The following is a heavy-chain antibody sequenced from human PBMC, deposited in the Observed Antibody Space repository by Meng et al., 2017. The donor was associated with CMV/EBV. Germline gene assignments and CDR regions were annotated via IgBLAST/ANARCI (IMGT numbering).Heavy chain of an antibody. CDR3: ARESMVRGED. CDR1: GGSFSGYY. CDR2: INHSGST. Sequence: QVHLHKWGAGLLKPSETLSLACAVYGGSFSGYYWGWIRQPPGKGLEWIGEINHSGSTNYNPPLKSRVTISVGTSKNQFSLKLSSVTAADTAVYYCARESMVRGEDWGQGTLVTVSS. D-gene: IGHD3-10*01. V-gene: IGHV4-34*01. J-gene: IGHJ4*02.